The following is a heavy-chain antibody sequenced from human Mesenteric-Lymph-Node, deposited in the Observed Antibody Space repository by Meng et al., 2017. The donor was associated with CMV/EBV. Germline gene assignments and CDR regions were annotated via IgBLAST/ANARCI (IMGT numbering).Heavy chain of an antibody. D-gene: IGHD2-2*01. V-gene: IGHV3-23*01. J-gene: IGHJ4*02. CDR2: ITDSGAGT. CDR1: GFTFSSYA. Sequence: GESLKISCAASGFTFSSYAMNWVRQAPGKGLEWVSAITDSGAGTYYADSVKGRFTISRDNSKNTLYLQINNLRVEDTAVYYCAKGSPASRWANYFDLWGQGTLVTVSS. CDR3: AKGSPASRWANYFDL.